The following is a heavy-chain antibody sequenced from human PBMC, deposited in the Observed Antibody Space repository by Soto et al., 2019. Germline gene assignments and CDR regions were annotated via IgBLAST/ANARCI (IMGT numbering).Heavy chain of an antibody. CDR2: IWYGGSNK. D-gene: IGHD2-2*01. Sequence: QVQLVESGGGVVQPGRSLRLSCAASGFTFSSYGMHWVRQAPGKGLEWVAVIWYGGSNKYYADSVKGRFTISRDNSKNTLYLQMNSLRAEDTAVYYCARDVNAMSPYYFDYWGQGTLVTVSS. J-gene: IGHJ4*02. V-gene: IGHV3-33*01. CDR3: ARDVNAMSPYYFDY. CDR1: GFTFSSYG.